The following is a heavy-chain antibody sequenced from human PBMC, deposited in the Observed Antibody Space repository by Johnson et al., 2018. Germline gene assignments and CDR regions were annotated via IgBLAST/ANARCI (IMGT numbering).Heavy chain of an antibody. CDR2: IRSKASGGTP. Sequence: VQLVESGGDLVQPGRSLRLSCTASGFSFGDYGMTWFRQAPGKGLEWVGLIRSKASGGTPEYAASVNGRFAFTRDYSKSGAYLKMNSLKTEDTALYYCTRIIATYFDSRPFDLDYWGQGTMVTVCS. CDR3: TRIIATYFDSRPFDLDY. D-gene: IGHD3-22*01. V-gene: IGHV3-49*03. CDR1: GFSFGDYG. J-gene: IGHJ4*02.